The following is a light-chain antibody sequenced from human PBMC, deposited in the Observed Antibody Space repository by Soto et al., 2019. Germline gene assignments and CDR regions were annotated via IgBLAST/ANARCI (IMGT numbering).Light chain of an antibody. J-gene: IGLJ1*01. CDR2: EVS. V-gene: IGLV2-14*01. CDR3: TSHASSTTFV. Sequence: QSALTQPASVSGSPGQSITISCTGTSSDVGGYNYVSWYQHHPGKAPKLKIYEVSNRPSGVSTRFSGSKSGNTASLTISGLQAEDEADYHCTSHASSTTFVFGSGTKVTVL. CDR1: SSDVGGYNY.